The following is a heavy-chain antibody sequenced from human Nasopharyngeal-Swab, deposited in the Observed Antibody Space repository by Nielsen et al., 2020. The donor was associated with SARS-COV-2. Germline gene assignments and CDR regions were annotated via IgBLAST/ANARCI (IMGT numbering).Heavy chain of an antibody. J-gene: IGHJ6*02. D-gene: IGHD3-3*01. CDR2: ITSSSSYI. Sequence: GSLKISRAASAFTLNNYNFNWVRQAPGQGLEWVSSITSSSSYIYYADSVKGRFTISRDNAKHSLYLQMTSLGAEDTAVYYCARDGLDYDFWSAYFMDVWGQGTTVTVSS. CDR3: ARDGLDYDFWSAYFMDV. CDR1: AFTLNNYN. V-gene: IGHV3-21*01.